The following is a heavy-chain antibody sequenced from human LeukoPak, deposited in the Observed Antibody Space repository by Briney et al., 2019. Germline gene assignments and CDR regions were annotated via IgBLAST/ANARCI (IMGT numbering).Heavy chain of an antibody. Sequence: GGSLRLSCAASGFTFSDYYMSWIRQAPGKGLEWVSYISSSGSTIYYADSVKGRFTISRDSAKNSLYLQMNSLRAEDTAVYYCAREITSGSYCLDYWGQGTLVTVSS. CDR3: AREITSGSYCLDY. CDR1: GFTFSDYY. D-gene: IGHD1-26*01. J-gene: IGHJ4*02. CDR2: ISSSGSTI. V-gene: IGHV3-11*01.